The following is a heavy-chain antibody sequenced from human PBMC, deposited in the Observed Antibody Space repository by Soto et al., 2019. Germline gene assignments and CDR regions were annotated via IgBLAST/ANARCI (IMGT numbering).Heavy chain of an antibody. CDR3: ARDSSRLWYLYASGSADAFDI. D-gene: IGHD3-10*01. Sequence: QLQLVQSGAEVKKPGASMKVSCKASGYTFTGYYMHWVRQAPGQGLEWMGWINPNTGGTNYAQKFQGWVTMTRETSISTAYMELSGLRSDDTAVYYSARDSSRLWYLYASGSADAFDIWGQGTMVTVSS. V-gene: IGHV1-2*04. CDR2: INPNTGGT. CDR1: GYTFTGYY. J-gene: IGHJ3*02.